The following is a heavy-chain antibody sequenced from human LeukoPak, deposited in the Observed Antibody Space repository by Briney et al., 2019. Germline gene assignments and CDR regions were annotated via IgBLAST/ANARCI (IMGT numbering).Heavy chain of an antibody. CDR1: GYSFTRYW. D-gene: IGHD6-19*01. J-gene: IGHJ4*02. Sequence: GESLKISCKGSGYSFTRYWIGWARQMPGKGLECMGIIYPGDSDSRYSPSFQGQVTISADKSISTAYLQWSSLKASDTAMYYCARLLEYTSGWYFDYWGQGTLVTVSS. CDR3: ARLLEYTSGWYFDY. V-gene: IGHV5-51*01. CDR2: IYPGDSDS.